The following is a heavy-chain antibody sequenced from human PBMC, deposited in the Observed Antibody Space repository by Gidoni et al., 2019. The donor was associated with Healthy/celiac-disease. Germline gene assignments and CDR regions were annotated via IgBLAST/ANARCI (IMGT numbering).Heavy chain of an antibody. CDR1: GFSLSTSGMR. Sequence: QVTLKESGPALVKPTQTLTLTCTFSGFSLSTSGMRVSWIRQPPGKALEWLAHIDWNDDKFYSTSLKTRLTISKDTSKNQVVLTMTNMDPVDTATYYCARAAPETFGAYAFDYWGQGTLVTVSS. V-gene: IGHV2-70*04. D-gene: IGHD5-12*01. CDR2: IDWNDDK. CDR3: ARAAPETFGAYAFDY. J-gene: IGHJ4*02.